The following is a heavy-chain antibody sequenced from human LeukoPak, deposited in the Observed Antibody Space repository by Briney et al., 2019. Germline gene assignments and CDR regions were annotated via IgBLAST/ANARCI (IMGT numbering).Heavy chain of an antibody. CDR1: GFTFDDYA. Sequence: GGSLRLSCAASGFTFDDYAMNWVRQAPGRGLGWVSLISGDGGSTYYADSVKGRFTISRDNSKNSLYLQMNSLRTEDTALYYCASLDTFDYWGQGTLVTVSS. J-gene: IGHJ4*02. CDR2: ISGDGGST. CDR3: ASLDTFDY. V-gene: IGHV3-43*02. D-gene: IGHD5-18*01.